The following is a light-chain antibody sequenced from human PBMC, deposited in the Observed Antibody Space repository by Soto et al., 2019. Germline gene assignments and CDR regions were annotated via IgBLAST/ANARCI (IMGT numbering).Light chain of an antibody. CDR1: PSVLYSSNNKNY. CDR2: WAS. J-gene: IGKJ1*01. CDR3: QQYASTPRT. Sequence: DIVMTQSPDSLDVSLGERATINCKSSPSVLYSSNNKNYLAWYQQKPGQPPKLLIYWASTRESGVPDRFSGSGSGKDFTLTSSSLQAEDVAVYYCQQYASTPRTCGQETKVEIK. V-gene: IGKV4-1*01.